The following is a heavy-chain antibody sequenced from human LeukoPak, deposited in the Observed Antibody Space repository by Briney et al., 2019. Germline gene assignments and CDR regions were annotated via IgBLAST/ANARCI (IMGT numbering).Heavy chain of an antibody. J-gene: IGHJ4*02. CDR3: ARGDRPDYYDSSGYLDY. Sequence: PGGSLRLSCAASGFTFSSYGMHWVRQAPGKGLEWVAVIWYDGSNKYYADSVKGRFTISRDNSKNTLYLQMNSLRAEDTAVYYCARGDRPDYYDSSGYLDYWGQGTLVTVSS. CDR2: IWYDGSNK. CDR1: GFTFSSYG. D-gene: IGHD3-22*01. V-gene: IGHV3-33*01.